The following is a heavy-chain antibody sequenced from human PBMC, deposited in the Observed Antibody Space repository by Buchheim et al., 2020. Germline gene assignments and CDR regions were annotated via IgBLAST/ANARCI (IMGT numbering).Heavy chain of an antibody. J-gene: IGHJ6*02. CDR2: ISYDGSNK. D-gene: IGHD4-23*01. CDR3: AKDRSYGGPDRSRADYGMDV. Sequence: QVQLVESGGGVVQPGRSLRLSCAASGFTFSSYGMHWVRQAPGKGLEWVAVISYDGSNKYYADSVKGRFTISRANSKNTLYLQMNSLRAEDTAVYYCAKDRSYGGPDRSRADYGMDVWGQGTT. CDR1: GFTFSSYG. V-gene: IGHV3-30*18.